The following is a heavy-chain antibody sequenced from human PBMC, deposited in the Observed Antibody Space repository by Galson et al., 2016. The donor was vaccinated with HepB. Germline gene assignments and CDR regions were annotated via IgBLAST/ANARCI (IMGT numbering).Heavy chain of an antibody. J-gene: IGHJ5*02. CDR1: GFTFSSYN. CDR2: ISATGTTI. V-gene: IGHV3-48*03. Sequence: SLRLSCAASGFTFSSYNMNWVRQVPGKGLDWISYISATGTTIDYADSVKGRFIISRDNAKNSLYLQMNSPRVEDTAFYYCARDSRATFGEPNWFDPWGQGTLVIVSS. D-gene: IGHD3-3*01. CDR3: ARDSRATFGEPNWFDP.